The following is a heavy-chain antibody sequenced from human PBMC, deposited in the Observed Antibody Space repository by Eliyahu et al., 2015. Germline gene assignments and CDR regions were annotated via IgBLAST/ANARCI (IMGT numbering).Heavy chain of an antibody. CDR3: ARGRLVVEPAGGWFDP. Sequence: QVQLQXSGPGLVKPSQTLSLPCPVSGXSXTXXGYYWSWIRXHPGKGLEWIGYTYYXGSTYYNPSLKSRVTISVDTSKNQFSLKLSSVTAADTAVYYCARGRLVVEPAGGWFDPWGQGTLVTVSS. D-gene: IGHD2-15*01. CDR2: TYYXGST. J-gene: IGHJ5*02. CDR1: GXSXTXXGYY. V-gene: IGHV4-31*03.